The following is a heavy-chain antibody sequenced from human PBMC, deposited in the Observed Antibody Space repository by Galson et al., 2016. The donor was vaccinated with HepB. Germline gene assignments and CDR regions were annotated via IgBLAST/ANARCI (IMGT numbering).Heavy chain of an antibody. V-gene: IGHV3-23*01. Sequence: SLRLSCAISGFTFNDYAMSWVRQAPGKGLEWVSGISSGGGMIYYANSVRGRFTISRDNSKDTLFLQMNSLRDEETAVYFCTRGGGSRSIDCLSIWGQGFLITVSS. CDR1: GFTFNDYA. J-gene: IGHJ4*02. D-gene: IGHD3-9*01. CDR3: TRGGGSRSIDCLSI. CDR2: ISSGGGMI.